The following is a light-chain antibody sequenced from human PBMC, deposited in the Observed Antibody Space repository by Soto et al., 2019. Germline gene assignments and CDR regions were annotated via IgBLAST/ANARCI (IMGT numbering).Light chain of an antibody. CDR1: HVVGTRF. CDR2: YTS. V-gene: IGKV3-20*01. CDR3: QRYGSSGT. J-gene: IGKJ1*01. Sequence: EIVLTQSPATLCSSPGERATLCCRARHVVGTRFAWYQHKPGHAPMLLICYTSNTATSIPDRFSGSGSATDFTLTISRLEPEDFAVYYCQRYGSSGTFGQGTKVDIK.